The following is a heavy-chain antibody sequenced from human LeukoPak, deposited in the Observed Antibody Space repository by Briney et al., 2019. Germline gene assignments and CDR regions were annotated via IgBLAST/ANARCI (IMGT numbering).Heavy chain of an antibody. V-gene: IGHV4-34*01. J-gene: IGHJ3*02. CDR3: ARRRPRGAFDI. CDR2: INHSGST. CDR1: GFTFSTYA. Sequence: GSLRLSCAASGFTFSTYAMTWVRQAPGKGLEWIGEINHSGSTNYNPSLKSRVTISVDTSKNQFSLKLSSVTAADTAVYYCARRRPRGAFDIWGQGTMVTVSS.